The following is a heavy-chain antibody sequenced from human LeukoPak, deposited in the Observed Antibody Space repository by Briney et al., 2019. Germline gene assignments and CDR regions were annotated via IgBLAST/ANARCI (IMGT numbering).Heavy chain of an antibody. J-gene: IGHJ5*02. V-gene: IGHV4-59*01. Sequence: SETLCLTCTVSGGSISSYYWSWIRQPPGKGLEWIGYIYYSGSTNYNPSLKSRVTISVDTSKNQFSLKLSSVTAADTAVYYCASEYRPGYRGGFDPWGQGTLVTVSS. D-gene: IGHD5-12*01. CDR3: ASEYRPGYRGGFDP. CDR2: IYYSGST. CDR1: GGSISSYY.